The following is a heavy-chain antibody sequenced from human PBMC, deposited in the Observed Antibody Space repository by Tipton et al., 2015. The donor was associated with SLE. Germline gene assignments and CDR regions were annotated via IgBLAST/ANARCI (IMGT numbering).Heavy chain of an antibody. Sequence: GSLRLSCAASGFTFSSYGMHWVRQAPGKGLEWVAFISSSETYIYYADSVQGRFTISRDNAKFSLYLQMNSLRADDTAVYYCARSYDFWSGQYYFDYWGQGSLVTVSS. D-gene: IGHD3-3*01. CDR3: ARSYDFWSGQYYFDY. CDR2: ISSSETYI. J-gene: IGHJ4*02. CDR1: GFTFSSYG. V-gene: IGHV3-21*01.